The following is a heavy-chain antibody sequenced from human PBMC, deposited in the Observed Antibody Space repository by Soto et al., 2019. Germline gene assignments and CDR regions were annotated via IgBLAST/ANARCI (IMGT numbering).Heavy chain of an antibody. D-gene: IGHD2-15*01. CDR2: IYYSGNT. CDR1: GGSISGFF. J-gene: IGHJ4*02. V-gene: IGHV4-59*08. Sequence: PSETLSLTCTVSGGSISGFFWSWMRQPPGKGLEWIGYIYYSGNTNYNPSLKSRVTMSVDTSKTQFSLNLSSVTAADTAMYYCARGLRYFDYWGQGTLVTVS. CDR3: ARGLRYFDY.